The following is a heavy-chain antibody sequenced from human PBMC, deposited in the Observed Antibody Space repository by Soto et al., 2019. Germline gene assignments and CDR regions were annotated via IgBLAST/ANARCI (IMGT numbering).Heavy chain of an antibody. J-gene: IGHJ6*02. D-gene: IGHD5-12*01. Sequence: ASVKVSCKASGYTFTGYYMHWVRQAPGQGLERMGWINPNSGGTNYAQKFQGRVTMTRDTSISTAYMELSRLRSDDTAVYYCAREVATIRAYGMDVWGQGTTVTVSS. CDR3: AREVATIRAYGMDV. CDR1: GYTFTGYY. V-gene: IGHV1-2*02. CDR2: INPNSGGT.